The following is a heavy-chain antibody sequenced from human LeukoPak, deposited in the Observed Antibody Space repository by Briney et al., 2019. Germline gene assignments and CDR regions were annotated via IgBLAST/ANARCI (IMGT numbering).Heavy chain of an antibody. Sequence: SETLSLTCAVYGGSFSGYYWSWIRQPPGKGLEWIGEINHSGSTNYNPSLKSRVTISVDTSKNQFSLKLSSVTAADTAVYYCARGLPTTGARGDRTPVRADAFDIWGQGTMVTVSS. CDR3: ARGLPTTGARGDRTPVRADAFDI. D-gene: IGHD3-10*01. CDR1: GGSFSGYY. J-gene: IGHJ3*02. CDR2: INHSGST. V-gene: IGHV4-34*01.